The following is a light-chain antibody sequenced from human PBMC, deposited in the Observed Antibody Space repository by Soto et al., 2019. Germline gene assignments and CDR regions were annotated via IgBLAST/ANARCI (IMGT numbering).Light chain of an antibody. CDR3: TSYTSSNTLV. CDR1: SRDVGGYNY. CDR2: EVN. V-gene: IGLV2-14*01. J-gene: IGLJ3*02. Sequence: QSVLTQPASVSGSPGQSITISCTGTSRDVGGYNYVSWYQHHPGNAPKLVIYEVNNRPSGISDRFSGSKSGNTASLTISGLQAEDEADYYCTSYTSSNTLVFGGGTKLTVL.